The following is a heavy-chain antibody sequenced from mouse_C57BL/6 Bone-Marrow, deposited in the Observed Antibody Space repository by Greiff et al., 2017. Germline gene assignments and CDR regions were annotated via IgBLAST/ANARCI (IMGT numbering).Heavy chain of an antibody. J-gene: IGHJ1*03. CDR3: ERYDYDACYWYFDV. V-gene: IGHV7-3*01. CDR2: IRNKANRYTT. Sequence: EVKLMESGGGLVQPGGSLSLSCAASGFTFTDYYMSWVRQPPGKALEWLGFIRNKANRYTTEYSATVKGRFTISRDNSQSILYLQMNALRAEDSATYYCERYDYDACYWYFDVWGTGTTVTVSS. D-gene: IGHD2-4*01. CDR1: GFTFTDYY.